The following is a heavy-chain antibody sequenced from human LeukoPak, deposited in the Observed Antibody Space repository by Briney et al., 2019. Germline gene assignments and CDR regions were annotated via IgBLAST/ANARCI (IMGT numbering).Heavy chain of an antibody. CDR1: GFTFSSYA. CDR2: ISYDGSNK. D-gene: IGHD1-14*01. J-gene: IGHJ5*02. Sequence: PGASLRLSCAASGFTFSSYAMSWVRQAPGKGLEWVAVISYDGSNKYYADSVKGRFTISRDNSKNTLYLQMNSLRAEDTAVYYCARSPEASWFDPWGQGTLVTVSS. CDR3: ARSPEASWFDP. V-gene: IGHV3-30-3*01.